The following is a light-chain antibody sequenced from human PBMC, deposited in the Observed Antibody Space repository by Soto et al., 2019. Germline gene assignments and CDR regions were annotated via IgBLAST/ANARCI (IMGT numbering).Light chain of an antibody. V-gene: IGKV3-20*01. CDR1: QSLGSDY. J-gene: IGKJ1*01. CDR2: AVS. CDR3: QLYGTSRT. Sequence: ETVLTQSPGTLSLSPGERATLSCRASQSLGSDYLAWYQQKPGQAPRLLIYAVSSRATDIPDRFSCSGSGTDFTLTISRLEQEDFAMYYCQLYGTSRTFGQGTKVEI.